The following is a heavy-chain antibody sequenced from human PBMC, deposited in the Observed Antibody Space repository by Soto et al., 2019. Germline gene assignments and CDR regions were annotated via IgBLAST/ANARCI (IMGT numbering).Heavy chain of an antibody. Sequence: GESLKISCAASGFTFSSYAMSWVRQAPGKGLEWVSAISGSGGSTYYADSVKGRFTISRDNSKNTLYLQMNSLRAEDTAVYYCAKDKYFDLMGEFDYWGQGTLVTVSS. J-gene: IGHJ4*02. V-gene: IGHV3-23*01. CDR1: GFTFSSYA. CDR2: ISGSGGST. D-gene: IGHD3-9*01. CDR3: AKDKYFDLMGEFDY.